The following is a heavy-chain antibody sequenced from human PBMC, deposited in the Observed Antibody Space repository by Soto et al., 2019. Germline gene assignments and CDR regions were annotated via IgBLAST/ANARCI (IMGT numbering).Heavy chain of an antibody. D-gene: IGHD3-10*01. Sequence: QVQLVESGGGVVQPGRSLRLSCAASGRTFNNCGMHWVRQAPGKGLEWVAVISYEGSHTFYADSVKGRFTISRDNSKNTLYLQMNSLRPEDTAVYYCAKDRGRYSGSGSYPDYWGQGTLVTVSS. CDR3: AKDRGRYSGSGSYPDY. J-gene: IGHJ4*02. CDR2: ISYEGSHT. V-gene: IGHV3-30*18. CDR1: GRTFNNCG.